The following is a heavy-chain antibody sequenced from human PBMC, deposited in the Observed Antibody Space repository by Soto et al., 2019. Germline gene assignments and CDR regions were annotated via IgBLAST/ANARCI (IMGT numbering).Heavy chain of an antibody. J-gene: IGHJ5*02. CDR3: AKDGQGYCISTSCSNWFDP. CDR1: GFTFSSYG. D-gene: IGHD2-2*01. V-gene: IGHV3-30*18. Sequence: QVQLVESGGGVVQPGRSLRLSCAASGFTFSSYGMHWVRQAPGKGLEWVAVISYDGSNKYYADSVKGRFTISRDNSKNTLYLQMNSLRAEDTAVYYGAKDGQGYCISTSCSNWFDPWGQGTLVTVSS. CDR2: ISYDGSNK.